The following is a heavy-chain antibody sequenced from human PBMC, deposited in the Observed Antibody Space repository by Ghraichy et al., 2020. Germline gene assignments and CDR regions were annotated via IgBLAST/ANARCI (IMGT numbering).Heavy chain of an antibody. Sequence: GGSLRLSCAASGFIFSNYGMHWVRQGPGKGLEWVALIWYDGSNKYYGDSVKGRFTISRDNSKNTLYLQMNNLRAEDTAAYYCARDRGDNWNDERNYYFGMDVWGHWTTVIVSS. V-gene: IGHV3-33*08. D-gene: IGHD1-1*01. J-gene: IGHJ6*02. CDR1: GFIFSNYG. CDR2: IWYDGSNK. CDR3: ARDRGDNWNDERNYYFGMDV.